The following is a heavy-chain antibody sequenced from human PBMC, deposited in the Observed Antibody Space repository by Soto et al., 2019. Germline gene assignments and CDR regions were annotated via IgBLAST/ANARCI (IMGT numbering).Heavy chain of an antibody. CDR3: ARGKKLLWFGPTNWFDP. V-gene: IGHV4-34*01. J-gene: IGHJ5*02. Sequence: SETLSLTCAVYGGSFSGYYWSWIRQPPGKGLEWIGEINHSGSTNYNPSLKSRVTISVDTSKNPFSLKLSSVTAADTAVYYCARGKKLLWFGPTNWFDPWGQGTLVTVSS. D-gene: IGHD3-10*01. CDR1: GGSFSGYY. CDR2: INHSGST.